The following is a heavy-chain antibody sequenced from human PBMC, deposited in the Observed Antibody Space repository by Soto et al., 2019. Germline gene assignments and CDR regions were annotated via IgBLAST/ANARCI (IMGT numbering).Heavy chain of an antibody. CDR1: GYSFASYF. Sequence: GESLKISCKGSGYSFASYFIGWVRQMPGKGLEWMGIIYPGDSDTRYSPSFQGQVTISADKSISTAYLQWNSLKASDTAIYYCGRGATSFDHWGQGTLVNVSS. J-gene: IGHJ4*02. CDR2: IYPGDSDT. D-gene: IGHD1-26*01. V-gene: IGHV5-51*01. CDR3: GRGATSFDH.